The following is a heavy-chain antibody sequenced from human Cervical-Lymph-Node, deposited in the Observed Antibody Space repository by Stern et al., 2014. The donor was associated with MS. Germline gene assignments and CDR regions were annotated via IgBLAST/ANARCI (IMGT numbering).Heavy chain of an antibody. CDR3: TRDQWGWEDAFDI. CDR1: GDSVSSNSAA. V-gene: IGHV6-1*01. CDR2: TYYRSKWFH. D-gene: IGHD1-26*01. Sequence: QVQLQQSGPGLVKPPETLSLTCAISGDSVSSNSAAWNWNSQCPTRGLGWLGRTYYRSKWFHDYAISVKSRIKINPDTSKNHVSLQLNSVTLEDTAVYYCTRDQWGWEDAFDIWGQGTLVSVSS. J-gene: IGHJ3*02.